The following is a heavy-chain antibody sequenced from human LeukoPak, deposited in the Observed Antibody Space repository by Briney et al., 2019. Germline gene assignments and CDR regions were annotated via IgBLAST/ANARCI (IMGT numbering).Heavy chain of an antibody. CDR2: INHRGST. J-gene: IGHJ4*02. V-gene: IGHV4-34*01. CDR1: GVSFSGYY. CDR3: AREESADPRRVL. Sequence: SETLSLTCAVYGVSFSGYYWNWLRQPPGKGLEWSGEINHRGSTNYDPSLKSRVTISIDTSKNQFSLKLTSVTAADTAVYYCAREESADPRRVLWGQGTPVTVSS.